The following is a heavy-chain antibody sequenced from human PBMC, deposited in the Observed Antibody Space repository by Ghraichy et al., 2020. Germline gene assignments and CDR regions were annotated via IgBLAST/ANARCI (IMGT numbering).Heavy chain of an antibody. CDR3: ARTQLNSAVAVYYYYYGMDV. V-gene: IGHV3-48*02. Sequence: GGSLRLSCAASGFTFSSYSMNWVRQAPGKGLEWVSYISSSSSTIYYADSVKGRFTISRDNAKNSLYLQMNSLRDEDTAVYYCARTQLNSAVAVYYYYYGMDVWGQGTTVTVSS. J-gene: IGHJ6*02. CDR2: ISSSSSTI. D-gene: IGHD6-19*01. CDR1: GFTFSSYS.